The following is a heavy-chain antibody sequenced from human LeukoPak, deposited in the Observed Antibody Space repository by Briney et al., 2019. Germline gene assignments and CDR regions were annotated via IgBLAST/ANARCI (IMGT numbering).Heavy chain of an antibody. Sequence: GGSLRLSCAASGFTFSNAWMSWVRQAPGKGLEWVGRIKSKTDGGTTDYAAPVKGRFTISRDDSKNTLYLQMNSLNTEDTAVYYCTTEVGATTLSDYWGQGTLVTVSS. J-gene: IGHJ4*02. CDR3: TTEVGATTLSDY. CDR2: IKSKTDGGTT. CDR1: GFTFSNAW. D-gene: IGHD1-26*01. V-gene: IGHV3-15*01.